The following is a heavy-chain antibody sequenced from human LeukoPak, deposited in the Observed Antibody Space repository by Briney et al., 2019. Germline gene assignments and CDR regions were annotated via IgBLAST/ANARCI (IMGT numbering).Heavy chain of an antibody. J-gene: IGHJ4*02. CDR2: IHHTGHI. V-gene: IGHV4-34*01. CDR3: ALFEVVVGSTQDF. Sequence: TSETLSLTCAIYGGSFSNYFWNWIRQPPGKGLEWIAEIHHTGHINYNPSLKSRVTVSVDRSKNQFSLKLTSVTAADTAVYYCALFEVVVGSTQDFWGQGTLVTVSS. CDR1: GGSFSNYF. D-gene: IGHD2-15*01.